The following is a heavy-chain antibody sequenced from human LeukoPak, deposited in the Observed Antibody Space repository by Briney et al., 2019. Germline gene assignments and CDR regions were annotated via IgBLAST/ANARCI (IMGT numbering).Heavy chain of an antibody. V-gene: IGHV4-61*01. CDR3: ARVDTALGSGYGMDV. CDR2: IYYSGST. CDR1: GGSVSSGSYY. Sequence: SETLSLTCTVSGGSVSSGSYYWSWIRQPPGKGLEWIGYIYYSGSTNYNPSLKSRVTISVDTSKNQFSLKLSSVTAADTAVYYCARVDTALGSGYGMDVWGQGTTVTVSS. D-gene: IGHD5-18*01. J-gene: IGHJ6*02.